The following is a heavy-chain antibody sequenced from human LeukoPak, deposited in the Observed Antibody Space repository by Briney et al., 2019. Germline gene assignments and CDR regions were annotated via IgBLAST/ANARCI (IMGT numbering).Heavy chain of an antibody. CDR1: GYTFTSYY. CDR2: INPSGGST. Sequence: GASVKVSCTASGYTFTSYYMHWVRQAPGQGLEWMGIINPSGGSTSYAQKFQGRVTMTRDTSTSTVYMEPSSLRSEDTAVYYCARVVPAFTDAFDIWGQGTMVTVSS. J-gene: IGHJ3*02. D-gene: IGHD2-2*01. V-gene: IGHV1-46*03. CDR3: ARVVPAFTDAFDI.